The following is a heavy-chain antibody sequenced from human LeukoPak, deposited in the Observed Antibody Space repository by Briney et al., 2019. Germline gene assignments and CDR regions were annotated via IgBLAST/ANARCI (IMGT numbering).Heavy chain of an antibody. V-gene: IGHV3-30*04. J-gene: IGHJ4*02. Sequence: QSGRSLRLSCAASGFTFSSYAMHWVRQAPGKGLEWVAVISYDGSIKYYADSVKGRFTISRDKSKNMLYVQMNSLRAEDTAVYYCARARFGELGVPDFDYWGQGTLVTVSS. CDR3: ARARFGELGVPDFDY. CDR2: ISYDGSIK. D-gene: IGHD3-10*01. CDR1: GFTFSSYA.